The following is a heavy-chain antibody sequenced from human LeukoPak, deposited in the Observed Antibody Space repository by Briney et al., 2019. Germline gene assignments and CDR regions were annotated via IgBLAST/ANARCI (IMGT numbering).Heavy chain of an antibody. Sequence: PSETLSLTCTVSGYSITSGYNWAWIRQPPGKVLEWIGSIYHSGSAYYNPSLKSRVTISVDTSKNQFSLKLSSVTDADTAVYYCVRYCSSTTCYTRAVDYWGQGTLVTVSS. CDR1: GYSITSGYN. CDR3: VRYCSSTTCYTRAVDY. V-gene: IGHV4-38-2*02. D-gene: IGHD2-2*02. CDR2: IYHSGSA. J-gene: IGHJ4*02.